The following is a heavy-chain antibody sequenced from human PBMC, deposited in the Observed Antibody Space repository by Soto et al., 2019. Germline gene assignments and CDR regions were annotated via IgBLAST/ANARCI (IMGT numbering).Heavy chain of an antibody. V-gene: IGHV3-9*01. D-gene: IGHD4-17*01. Sequence: EVQLVESGGGLVQPGRSLRLSCAASGFTFDDYAMHWVRQAPGKGLEWVSGISWNSGSIGYADSVKGRFTISRDNAKNSLYLQMNRLRAEDTALYYCAKDNYGDYVPFGAFDIWGQGTMVTVSS. CDR1: GFTFDDYA. CDR3: AKDNYGDYVPFGAFDI. J-gene: IGHJ3*02. CDR2: ISWNSGSI.